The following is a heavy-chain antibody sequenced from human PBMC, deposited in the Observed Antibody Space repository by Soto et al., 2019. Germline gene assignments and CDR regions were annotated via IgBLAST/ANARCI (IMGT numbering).Heavy chain of an antibody. CDR3: ATGHGLIRRPFDY. J-gene: IGHJ4*02. CDR1: GYTITEFF. D-gene: IGHD2-8*01. Sequence: ASVKVSCKVSGYTITEFFMHWVRQAPGKGLEWMGGFDPEDGETIYAQKFQGRVTMTEDTTTDTAYMELSSLRSEDTAVYYCATGHGLIRRPFDYWGQGTLVTVSS. CDR2: FDPEDGET. V-gene: IGHV1-24*01.